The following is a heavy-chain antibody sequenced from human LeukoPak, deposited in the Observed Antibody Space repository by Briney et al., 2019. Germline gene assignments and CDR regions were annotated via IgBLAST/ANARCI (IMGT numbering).Heavy chain of an antibody. V-gene: IGHV3-23*01. CDR3: ARGMFDNSGHYYYFYYALDV. CDR2: ISGSAYST. D-gene: IGHD3-22*01. CDR1: GFTFSSYA. Sequence: GGSLRLSCAASGFTFSSYAMTWVRQAPGKGLEWVSTISGSAYSTYYADSVKGRFTISRDNSKNTLFLQMNSLRAEDTAVYFCARGMFDNSGHYYYFYYALDVWGQGTTVTVSS. J-gene: IGHJ6*02.